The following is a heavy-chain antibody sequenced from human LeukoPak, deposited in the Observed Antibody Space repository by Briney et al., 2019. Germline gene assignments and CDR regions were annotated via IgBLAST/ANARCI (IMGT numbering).Heavy chain of an antibody. CDR3: ARDGSEDIVVVPANYYYYGMDA. D-gene: IGHD2-2*01. CDR2: INPNSGGT. J-gene: IGHJ6*02. V-gene: IGHV1-2*02. CDR1: GYSFTSYW. Sequence: GESLKISCKGSGYSFTSYWIGWVRQMPGKGLEWMGWINPNSGGTNYAQKFQGRVTMTRDTSISTAYMELSRLRSDDTAVYYCARDGSEDIVVVPANYYYYGMDAWGQGTTVTVSS.